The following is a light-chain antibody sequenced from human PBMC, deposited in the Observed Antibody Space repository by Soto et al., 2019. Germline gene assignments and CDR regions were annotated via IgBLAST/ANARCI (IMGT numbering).Light chain of an antibody. CDR1: KLGSES. CDR2: DDS. Sequence: SYELTQPPSVSVAPGQTARITCGGSKLGSESVHWYRQKPGQAPVLVVYDDSDRPSGIPERFSGSNSGHTATLTINRVEAGDEADYYCQVWDSSDNHVVLGGGTKLTVL. J-gene: IGLJ3*02. CDR3: QVWDSSDNHVV. V-gene: IGLV3-21*02.